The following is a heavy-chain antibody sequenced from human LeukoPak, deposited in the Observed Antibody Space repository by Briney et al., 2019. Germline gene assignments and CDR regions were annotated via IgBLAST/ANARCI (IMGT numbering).Heavy chain of an antibody. J-gene: IGHJ4*02. CDR1: GGSVSNHY. CDR3: ATGIGWLPDY. CDR2: LYYSGHT. D-gene: IGHD5-12*01. V-gene: IGHV4-59*02. Sequence: SESMSLTCTVAGGSVSNHYWTWIRQPPGKGLEWIGHLYYSGHTNYNPSLKSRVTISVDTSKTQFSLKVTSVTAADTALYYCATGIGWLPDYWGQGTLVTVSS.